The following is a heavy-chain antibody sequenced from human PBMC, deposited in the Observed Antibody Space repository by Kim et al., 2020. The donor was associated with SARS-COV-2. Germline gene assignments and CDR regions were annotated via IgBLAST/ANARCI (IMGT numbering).Heavy chain of an antibody. D-gene: IGHD6-13*01. CDR1: GFTFSGSA. CDR3: TYQGSWYFVDAFDI. CDR2: IRSKANSYAT. J-gene: IGHJ3*02. V-gene: IGHV3-73*01. Sequence: GGSLRLSCAASGFTFSGSAMHWVRQASGKGLEWVGRIRSKANSYATAYAASVKGRFTISRDDSKNTAYLQMNSLKTEDTAVYYCTYQGSWYFVDAFDIWGQGTMVTVSS.